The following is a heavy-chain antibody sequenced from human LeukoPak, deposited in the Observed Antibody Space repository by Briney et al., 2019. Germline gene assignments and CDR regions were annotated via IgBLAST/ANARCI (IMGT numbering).Heavy chain of an antibody. D-gene: IGHD4-17*01. J-gene: IGHJ4*02. CDR1: GFTFSSYG. Sequence: PGGSLRLSCAASGFTFSSYGMSWIRQPAGKGREWIGRIYTSGSTNYNPSLKSRVTISVDTSKNQFSLKLSSVTAADTAVYYCARIGDYHHDHDYWGQGTLVTVSS. V-gene: IGHV4-4*07. CDR3: ARIGDYHHDHDY. CDR2: IYTSGST.